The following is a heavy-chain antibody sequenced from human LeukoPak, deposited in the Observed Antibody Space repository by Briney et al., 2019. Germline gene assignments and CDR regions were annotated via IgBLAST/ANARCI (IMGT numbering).Heavy chain of an antibody. Sequence: SETLSLTCTVSGGSISSYYWSWIRQPPGKGLEWIGYIYYSGSTNYNPSLKSRVTISVDTSKNQFSLKLSSVTAADTAVYYCARGLFRAGTFDYWGQGTLVTVSS. CDR2: IYYSGST. D-gene: IGHD6-19*01. CDR3: ARGLFRAGTFDY. J-gene: IGHJ4*02. V-gene: IGHV4-59*01. CDR1: GGSISSYY.